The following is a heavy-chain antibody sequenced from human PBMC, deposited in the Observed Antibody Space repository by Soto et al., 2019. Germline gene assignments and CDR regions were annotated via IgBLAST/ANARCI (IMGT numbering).Heavy chain of an antibody. CDR1: GYSFTSYW. CDR3: ARVYGSGRDWFDP. D-gene: IGHD3-10*01. V-gene: IGHV5-51*01. CDR2: IYPGDSDT. J-gene: IGHJ5*02. Sequence: GESLKISGKGSGYSFTSYWIAWVRQMPGKGLEWMGIIYPGDSDTKYSPSFQGQVSMSADKSISTAYLQWSSLKASDSAMYYCARVYGSGRDWFDPWGQETLVTVSS.